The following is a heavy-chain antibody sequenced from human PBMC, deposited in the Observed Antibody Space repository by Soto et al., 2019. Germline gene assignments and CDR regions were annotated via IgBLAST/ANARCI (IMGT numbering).Heavy chain of an antibody. D-gene: IGHD3-22*01. CDR2: ITSSSSYI. V-gene: IGHV3-21*01. Sequence: GGPLRLPCAASGITFSPYSMIWVRQAPGKGLEWVASITSSSSYICSEDSLKGRFTISRDNAKNSLFLQLDSLRAENTAVYFCVRARSTDSRPDYWGQGTLVTSPQ. J-gene: IGHJ4*02. CDR3: VRARSTDSRPDY. CDR1: GITFSPYS.